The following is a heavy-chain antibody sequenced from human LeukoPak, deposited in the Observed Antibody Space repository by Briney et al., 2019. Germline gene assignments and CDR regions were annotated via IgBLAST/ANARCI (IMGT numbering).Heavy chain of an antibody. V-gene: IGHV4-31*03. Sequence: PSETLSLTCTVSGXSISGGGYYWSWVRQHPGMGLEWIGYIYYSGSTYYNPSLKSRVTISVDTSKNQFSLKLSSVTAADTAVYYCARERGAYYYDSSAYFDIWGQGTMVTVSS. CDR2: IYYSGST. CDR1: GXSISGGGYY. CDR3: ARERGAYYYDSSAYFDI. J-gene: IGHJ3*02. D-gene: IGHD3-22*01.